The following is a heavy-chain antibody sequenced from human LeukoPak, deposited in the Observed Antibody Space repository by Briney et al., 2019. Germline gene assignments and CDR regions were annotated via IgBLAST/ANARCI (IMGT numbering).Heavy chain of an antibody. D-gene: IGHD6-19*01. CDR1: GFTFSSYD. Sequence: PGGSLRLSCAASGFTFSSYDMTWVRQAPGKGLEWVSGASASGAKTYYADSVKGRFTISRDNAKNSLYLQMNSLRAEDTAVYYCARGPIQWLSRTLLSSDYWGQGTLVTVSS. CDR2: ASASGAKT. CDR3: ARGPIQWLSRTLLSSDY. V-gene: IGHV3-23*01. J-gene: IGHJ4*02.